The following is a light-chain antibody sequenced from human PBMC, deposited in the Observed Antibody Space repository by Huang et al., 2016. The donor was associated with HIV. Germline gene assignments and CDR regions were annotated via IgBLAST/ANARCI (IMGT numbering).Light chain of an antibody. Sequence: EIVLTQSPATLSSSLGERATLSCRASQTISSRLAWYQQKPGHAPRLLIYDASRRVTGIPARFSGSGSGTDFTLTISSLEPEDFAVYYCQRYSFGQGTKLEIK. CDR2: DAS. CDR3: QRYS. J-gene: IGKJ2*01. CDR1: QTISSR. V-gene: IGKV3-11*01.